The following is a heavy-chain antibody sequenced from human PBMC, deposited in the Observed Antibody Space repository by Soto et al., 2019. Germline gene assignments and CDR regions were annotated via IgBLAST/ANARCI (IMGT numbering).Heavy chain of an antibody. Sequence: EVQLVESGGGLVQPGGSLRLSCAASGFSFSSHWMSWVRQAPGKGLEWVANINQDGTEKYYVDSVKGRFTISRDNAKNSLYQQMSSLRAEGTAGYYCAREGTGWFMDWGQGTPVTVSS. CDR1: GFSFSSHW. CDR2: INQDGTEK. V-gene: IGHV3-7*05. D-gene: IGHD6-19*01. J-gene: IGHJ4*02. CDR3: AREGTGWFMD.